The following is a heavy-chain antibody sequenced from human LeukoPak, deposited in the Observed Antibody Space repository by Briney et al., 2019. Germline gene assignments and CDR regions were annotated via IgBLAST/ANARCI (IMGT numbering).Heavy chain of an antibody. D-gene: IGHD3-22*01. CDR1: GYTFTAHY. CDR3: AADYYGANGFDI. J-gene: IGHJ3*02. V-gene: IGHV1-2*02. Sequence: RASVKVSCKASGYTFTAHYLHWVRQAPGQGLEWMGWINPSTVDTRYAPKFQGRVTMTKDTSISTAYMEVTRLTSDDSAVYFCAADYYGANGFDIWGQGTMVTVSS. CDR2: INPSTVDT.